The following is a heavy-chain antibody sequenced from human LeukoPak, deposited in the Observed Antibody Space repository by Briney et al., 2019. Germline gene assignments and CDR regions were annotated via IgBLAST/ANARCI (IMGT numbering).Heavy chain of an antibody. CDR1: GFTLSSYA. V-gene: IGHV3-23*01. D-gene: IGHD3-3*01. Sequence: GGSLRLSCAASGFTLSSYAMSWVRQAPGKGLEWVSAISGSGGSTYYADSVKGRFTISRDNSKNTLYLQMNSLRAEDTAVYYCAKDYGITIFGVVIIGAFDIWGQGTMVTVSS. J-gene: IGHJ3*02. CDR3: AKDYGITIFGVVIIGAFDI. CDR2: ISGSGGST.